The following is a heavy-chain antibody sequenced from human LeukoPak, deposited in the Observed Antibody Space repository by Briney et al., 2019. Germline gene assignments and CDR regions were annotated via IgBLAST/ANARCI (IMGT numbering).Heavy chain of an antibody. D-gene: IGHD6-13*01. V-gene: IGHV3-7*01. CDR1: GFTFSSYW. Sequence: GGSLRLSCAASGFTFSSYWMSWVRQAPGKGLEWVANIKQDGSEKYYVDSVKGRFTISRDNAKNSLCLQMNSLRAEDTAVYYCARVLWLYSSSWILGGFDIWGQGTMVTVSS. CDR3: ARVLWLYSSSWILGGFDI. J-gene: IGHJ3*02. CDR2: IKQDGSEK.